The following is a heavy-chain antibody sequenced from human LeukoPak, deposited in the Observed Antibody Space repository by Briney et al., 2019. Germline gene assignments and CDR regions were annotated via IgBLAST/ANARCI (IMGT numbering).Heavy chain of an antibody. J-gene: IGHJ6*03. CDR2: INWSGGST. Sequence: GGSLRLSCAASGFTFSSYAMSWVRQAPGKGLEWVSGINWSGGSTGYADSVKGRFTISRDNAKNSLYLQMNSLGAEDTALYYCARIHDYGDYGGYYYMDVWGKGTTVTVSS. CDR1: GFTFSSYA. D-gene: IGHD4-17*01. CDR3: ARIHDYGDYGGYYYMDV. V-gene: IGHV3-20*04.